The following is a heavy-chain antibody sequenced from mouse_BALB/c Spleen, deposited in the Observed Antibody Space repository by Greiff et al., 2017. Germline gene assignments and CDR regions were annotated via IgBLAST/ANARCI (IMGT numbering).Heavy chain of an antibody. CDR2: ISDGGSYT. J-gene: IGHJ1*01. V-gene: IGHV5-4*02. CDR3: ARVPAYYGNHWYFDV. D-gene: IGHD2-10*01. Sequence: VQLKESGGGLVKPGGSLKLSCAASGFTFSDYYMYWVRQTPEKRLEWVATISDGGSYTYYPDSVKGRFTISRDNAKNNLYLQMSSLKSEDTAMYYCARVPAYYGNHWYFDVWGAGTTVTVSS. CDR1: GFTFSDYY.